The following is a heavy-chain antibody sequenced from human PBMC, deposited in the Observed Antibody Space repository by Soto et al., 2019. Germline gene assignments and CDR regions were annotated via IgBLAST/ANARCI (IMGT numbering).Heavy chain of an antibody. V-gene: IGHV4-4*07. CDR2: IYASGHT. D-gene: IGHD5-18*01. J-gene: IGHJ3*02. Sequence: PSETLSLTCSVSGGSISAFYWNWIRQPAGKEPEWIGRIYASGHTNYNPSLESRVTMSIDTSKHQFSLKLNSVSAADTAVYYCGRSHSSSTIGFFDIWGQGTMVTVSS. CDR3: GRSHSSSTIGFFDI. CDR1: GGSISAFY.